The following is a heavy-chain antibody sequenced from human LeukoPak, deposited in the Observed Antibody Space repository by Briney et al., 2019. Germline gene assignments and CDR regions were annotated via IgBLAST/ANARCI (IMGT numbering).Heavy chain of an antibody. CDR3: AKAVVPELPPYYFDY. Sequence: RAGGSLRLSCAASGFTFDDYAMHWVRQAPGKGLEWVSGISWNSGSIGYADSVKGRFTISRDNAKNSLYLQMNSLRAEDMALYYCAKAVVPELPPYYFDYWGQGTLVTVSS. J-gene: IGHJ4*02. D-gene: IGHD2-2*01. CDR2: ISWNSGSI. V-gene: IGHV3-9*03. CDR1: GFTFDDYA.